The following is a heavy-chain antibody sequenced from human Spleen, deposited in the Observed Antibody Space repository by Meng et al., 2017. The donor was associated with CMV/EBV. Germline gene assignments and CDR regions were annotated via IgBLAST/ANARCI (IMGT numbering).Heavy chain of an antibody. D-gene: IGHD6-6*01. CDR1: GGSISSGGYY. Sequence: LRLSCTVSGGSISSGGYYWSWIRQHPGKGLEWIGYIYYSGSTYYNPSLKSRVTISVDTSKNQFSLKLSSVTAADTAVYYCARHLAARMAFDYWGQGTLVTVSS. CDR3: ARHLAARMAFDY. V-gene: IGHV4-31*03. J-gene: IGHJ4*02. CDR2: IYYSGST.